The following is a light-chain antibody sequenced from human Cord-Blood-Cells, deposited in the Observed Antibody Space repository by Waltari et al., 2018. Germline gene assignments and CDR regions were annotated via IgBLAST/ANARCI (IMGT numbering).Light chain of an antibody. J-gene: IGKJ1*01. CDR2: GSS. V-gene: IGKV3-15*01. CDR1: QSVSRN. Sequence: EIVMTQSPATLSVSPGERATLSCRASQSVSRNLAWYKQKPGQAPRLLIYGSSTRATGIPARFSGSGSGTEFTLTISSLQSEDFAVYYCQQYNNWPPTFGQGTKVEIK. CDR3: QQYNNWPPT.